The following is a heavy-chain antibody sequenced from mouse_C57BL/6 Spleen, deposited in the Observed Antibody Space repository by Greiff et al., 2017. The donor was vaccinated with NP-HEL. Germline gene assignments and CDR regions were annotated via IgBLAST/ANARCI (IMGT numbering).Heavy chain of an antibody. J-gene: IGHJ4*01. CDR2: ISSGSSTI. CDR1: GFTFSDYG. CDR3: ARAYYYGRGYAMDY. V-gene: IGHV5-17*01. D-gene: IGHD1-1*01. Sequence: DVKLVESGGGLVKPGGSLKLSCAASGFTFSDYGMHWVRQAPEKGLEWVAYISSGSSTIYYADTVKGRFTISRDNAKNTLFLQMTSLRSEDTAMYYCARAYYYGRGYAMDYWGQGTSVTVSS.